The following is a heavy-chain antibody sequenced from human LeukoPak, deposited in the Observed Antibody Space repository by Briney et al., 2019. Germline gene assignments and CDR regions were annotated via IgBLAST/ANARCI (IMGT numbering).Heavy chain of an antibody. V-gene: IGHV3-23*01. CDR1: GFTFSSYG. J-gene: IGHJ6*03. CDR3: AKDGGSGWDYYYYMDV. CDR2: ISGSGGST. Sequence: GGSLRLSCAASGFTFSSYGMHWVRRAPGKGLEWVSAISGSGGSTYYADSVKGRFTISRDNSKNTLYLQMNSLRAEDTAVYYCAKDGGSGWDYYYYMDVWGKGTTVTISS. D-gene: IGHD6-19*01.